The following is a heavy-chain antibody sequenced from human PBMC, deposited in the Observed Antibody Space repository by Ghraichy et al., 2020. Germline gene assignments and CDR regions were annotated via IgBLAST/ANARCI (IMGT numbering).Heavy chain of an antibody. CDR2: ISSSSRNI. Sequence: GGSLRLSCVGSGFTLSGYSMNWVRQSPGMDLEWVSHISSSSRNIFYADSVKGRFTISRDNAKNSLSLQMNSLRDEDTAVYYCARGSAVVRFYYYAGLDVWGQGNTVTVTS. CDR3: ARGSAVVRFYYYAGLDV. J-gene: IGHJ6*02. V-gene: IGHV3-48*02. CDR1: GFTLSGYS. D-gene: IGHD4-23*01.